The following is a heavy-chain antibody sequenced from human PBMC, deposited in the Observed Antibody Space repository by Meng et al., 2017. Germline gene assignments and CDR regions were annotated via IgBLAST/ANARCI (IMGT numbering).Heavy chain of an antibody. CDR1: GFTFSSYE. Sequence: GESLKISCAASGFTFSSYEMNWVRQAPGKGLEWVSYISSSGSTIYYADSVKGRFTIPRDNAKNSLYLQMNSLRAEDTAVYYCARAPPTYYYDSSGYYGRDWYFDLWGRGTLVTVSS. CDR2: ISSSGSTI. V-gene: IGHV3-48*03. CDR3: ARAPPTYYYDSSGYYGRDWYFDL. J-gene: IGHJ2*01. D-gene: IGHD3-22*01.